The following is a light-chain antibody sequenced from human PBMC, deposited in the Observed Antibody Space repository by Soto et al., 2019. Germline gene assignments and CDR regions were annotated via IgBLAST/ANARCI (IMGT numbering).Light chain of an antibody. J-gene: IGKJ4*01. CDR3: QQYSSSPLT. CDR1: QSVASNY. V-gene: IGKV3-20*01. Sequence: EIVLTQSPGTLSLSPGERATISCRASQSVASNYLAWDHQKPGQAPRLLIYGTSNRATGGPDRFRGRGSGTDFTLTISRLEPEDFALYYCQQYSSSPLTFGGGTKVDIK. CDR2: GTS.